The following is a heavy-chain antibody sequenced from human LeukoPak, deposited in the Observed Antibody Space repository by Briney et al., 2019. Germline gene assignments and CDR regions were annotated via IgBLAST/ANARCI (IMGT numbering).Heavy chain of an antibody. CDR3: AGDVAYCSRGSCYLLDY. J-gene: IGHJ4*02. CDR1: GYTFTSYG. Sequence: ASVKVSCKASGYTFTSYGISWVRQAPGQGLEWMGWISVYNDNTNYAQKLQGRVTMTTDTSTSTAYMELRSLRSDDTAVYYCAGDVAYCSRGSCYLLDYWGQGTLVTVSS. V-gene: IGHV1-18*01. D-gene: IGHD2-15*01. CDR2: ISVYNDNT.